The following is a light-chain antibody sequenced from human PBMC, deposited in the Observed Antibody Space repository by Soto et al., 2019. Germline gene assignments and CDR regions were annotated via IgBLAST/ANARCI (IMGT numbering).Light chain of an antibody. V-gene: IGKV3-20*01. CDR1: QSVSSSY. J-gene: IGKJ1*01. CDR3: QQYGSSRWK. CDR2: GAS. Sequence: EIVFTQSPGTLSLSPGERATLSCRASQSVSSSYLAWYQQKPGQAPRLLIYGASSRATGIPDRFSGSGSGTDFTLTISRLEPEDFAVYYCQQYGSSRWKFGQGTKGDIK.